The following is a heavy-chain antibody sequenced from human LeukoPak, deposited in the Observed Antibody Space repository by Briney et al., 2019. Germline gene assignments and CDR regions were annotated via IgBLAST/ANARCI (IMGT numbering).Heavy chain of an antibody. V-gene: IGHV4-4*02. Sequence: SETLSLTCAVSGGSISSSNWWSWVRQPPGKGLEWIGEIYHSGSTNYNPSLKSRVTISVDTSKNQFSLKLSSVTAADTAVYYCAGTCSGGSCYSSPLFDYWGQGTLVTVSS. CDR2: IYHSGST. J-gene: IGHJ4*02. CDR3: AGTCSGGSCYSSPLFDY. D-gene: IGHD2-15*01. CDR1: GGSISSSNW.